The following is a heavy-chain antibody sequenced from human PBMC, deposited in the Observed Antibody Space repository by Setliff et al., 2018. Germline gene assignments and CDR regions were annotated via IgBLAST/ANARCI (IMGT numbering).Heavy chain of an antibody. V-gene: IGHV1-2*02. CDR3: AIIGPDSSGYYWIFDY. CDR1: AYSFSGYY. CDR2: MNTNSGDT. D-gene: IGHD3-22*01. J-gene: IGHJ4*02. Sequence: ASVKVSCKTSAYSFSGYYIHWVRQAPGQGLEWMGWMNTNSGDTKHTQKFQGRVTMTRDTSISTAYMELSRLRSDDTAMYYCAIIGPDSSGYYWIFDYWGQGTLVTVSS.